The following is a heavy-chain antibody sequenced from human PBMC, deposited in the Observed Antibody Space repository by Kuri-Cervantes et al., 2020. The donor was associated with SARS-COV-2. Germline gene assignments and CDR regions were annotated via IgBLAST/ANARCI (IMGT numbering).Heavy chain of an antibody. D-gene: IGHD6-19*01. V-gene: IGHV3-30*02. J-gene: IGHJ4*02. CDR2: IRYDGSNK. Sequence: GESLKISCAAPGFTFSSYGMHWVRQAPGKGLEWVAFIRYDGSNKYYADSVKGRFTISRDNSKNTLYLQMNSLRAEDTAVYYCAEGIAVAGTGGFDYWGQGTLVTDSS. CDR3: AEGIAVAGTGGFDY. CDR1: GFTFSSYG.